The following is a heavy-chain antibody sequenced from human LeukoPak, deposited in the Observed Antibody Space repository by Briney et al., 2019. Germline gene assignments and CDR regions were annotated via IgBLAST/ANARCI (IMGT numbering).Heavy chain of an antibody. D-gene: IGHD6-13*01. Sequence: ASVKASCKASGYTFTGYYMHWVRQAPGQGLEWMGWINPNSGGTNYAQKFQGRVTMTRDTSISTAYMELSRLRSDDTAVYYCARESSSWSLGGRFDPWGQGTLVTVSS. J-gene: IGHJ5*02. CDR1: GYTFTGYY. V-gene: IGHV1-2*02. CDR2: INPNSGGT. CDR3: ARESSSWSLGGRFDP.